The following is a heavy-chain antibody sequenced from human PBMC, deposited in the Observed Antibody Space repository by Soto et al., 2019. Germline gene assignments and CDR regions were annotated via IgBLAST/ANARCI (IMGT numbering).Heavy chain of an antibody. D-gene: IGHD6-19*01. CDR1: GFTFSDYY. J-gene: IGHJ6*02. Sequence: GGSLRLSCAASGFTFSDYYMSWIRQAPGKGLEWVSYMSSAGSIIYYAEYVKGRFTISRDNAKNTLKLQMNSLRAEDTTVYYCARDVAVAGTKYYYYGMGVWGQGTTVTVSS. CDR2: MSSAGSII. CDR3: ARDVAVAGTKYYYYGMGV. V-gene: IGHV3-11*01.